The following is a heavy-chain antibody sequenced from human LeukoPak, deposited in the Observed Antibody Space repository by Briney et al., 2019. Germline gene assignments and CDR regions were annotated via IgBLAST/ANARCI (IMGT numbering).Heavy chain of an antibody. D-gene: IGHD6-13*01. J-gene: IGHJ4*02. CDR1: GGSISSSSYY. Sequence: SETLSLTCTVSGGSISSSSYYWGWIRQPPGKGLGWIGRIYYSGSTYYNPSLKSRVTISVDTSKNQFSLKLSSVTAADTAVYYCARGKARTLLYSSSWYFDYWGQGTLVTVSS. CDR2: IYYSGST. V-gene: IGHV4-39*07. CDR3: ARGKARTLLYSSSWYFDY.